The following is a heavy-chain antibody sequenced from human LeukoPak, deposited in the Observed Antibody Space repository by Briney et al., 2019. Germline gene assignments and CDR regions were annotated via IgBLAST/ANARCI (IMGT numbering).Heavy chain of an antibody. CDR2: ISSSSSYI. J-gene: IGHJ4*02. CDR3: ARGLRWIQLWPGDY. D-gene: IGHD5-18*01. V-gene: IGHV3-21*01. CDR1: GFTFSGYS. Sequence: KPGGSLRLSCAASGFTFSGYSMNWVRQAPGKGLEWVSSISSSSSYIYYADSVKGRFTISRDNAKNSLYLQMNSLRAEDTAVYYCARGLRWIQLWPGDYWGQGTLVTVSS.